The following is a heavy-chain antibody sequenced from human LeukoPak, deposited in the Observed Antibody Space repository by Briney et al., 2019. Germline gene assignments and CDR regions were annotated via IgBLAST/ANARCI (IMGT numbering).Heavy chain of an antibody. Sequence: GRSLRLSCAASGFTFSDYYMSWIRQAPGKGLEWVSYISSSGSTIYYADSVKGRFTISRDNAKNSLYLQMNSLRAEDTAVYYCARETSPDDAFDIWGQGTMVTVSS. V-gene: IGHV3-11*01. CDR1: GFTFSDYY. J-gene: IGHJ3*02. CDR3: ARETSPDDAFDI. CDR2: ISSSGSTI.